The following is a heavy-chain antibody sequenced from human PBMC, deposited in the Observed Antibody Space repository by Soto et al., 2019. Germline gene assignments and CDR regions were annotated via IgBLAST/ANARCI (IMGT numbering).Heavy chain of an antibody. CDR3: ARDALAGRYNWTWGADY. CDR2: ISAYNGNT. V-gene: IGHV1-18*04. D-gene: IGHD1-20*01. CDR1: GYTFTSYG. J-gene: IGHJ4*02. Sequence: QVQLVQSGAEVKKPGASVKVSCKASGYTFTSYGISWVRQAPGQGLERMGWISAYNGNTNYAQKLQGRVTMTTDTSTSTAYMELRSLRSDDTAVYYCARDALAGRYNWTWGADYWGQGPLVTVSS.